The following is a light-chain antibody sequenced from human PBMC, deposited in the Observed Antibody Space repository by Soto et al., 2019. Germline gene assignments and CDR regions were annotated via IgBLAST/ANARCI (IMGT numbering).Light chain of an antibody. J-gene: IGKJ4*01. V-gene: IGKV3-20*01. CDR2: GVS. Sequence: VLTQSPRTLSLSPGERATLSCRASQNVNNNFVAWYQQKPGQAPSLLIYGVSDRATGVPDRFSGSGSGTDFTLTISRLEPEYFAVYYCQQHGASITFGGGTRVENK. CDR3: QQHGASIT. CDR1: QNVNNNF.